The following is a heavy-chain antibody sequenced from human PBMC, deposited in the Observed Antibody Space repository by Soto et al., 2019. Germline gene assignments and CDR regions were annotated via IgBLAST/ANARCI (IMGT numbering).Heavy chain of an antibody. Sequence: QVHLVESGGGVVQPGSSLRLSCAASEFTFRIFAMHWLRQSPGKGLEWVAVISYDGSRKADSVKGRFTVSRDNSWNTRYVQMNSLRAEDTAIYYCARGDREDIEEVVGVRPGEYSMDVWGQGTTVTVSS. V-gene: IGHV3-30-3*01. D-gene: IGHD1-26*01. CDR3: ARGDREDIEEVVGVRPGEYSMDV. J-gene: IGHJ6*02. CDR2: ISYDGSRK. CDR1: EFTFRIFA.